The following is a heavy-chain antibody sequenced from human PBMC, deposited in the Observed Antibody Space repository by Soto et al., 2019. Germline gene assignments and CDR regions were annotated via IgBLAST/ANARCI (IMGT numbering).Heavy chain of an antibody. D-gene: IGHD3-22*01. CDR1: GFTVSSNY. CDR3: ASSSYYDSSGYSRWGYYYYGMDV. J-gene: IGHJ6*02. Sequence: SLRLSCAASGFTVSSNYMSWVRQAPGKGLEWVSVIYSGGSTYYADSVKGRFTISRDNSKNTLYLQMDSLRAEDTAVYYCASSSYYDSSGYSRWGYYYYGMDVWGQGTTVTVSS. CDR2: IYSGGST. V-gene: IGHV3-53*01.